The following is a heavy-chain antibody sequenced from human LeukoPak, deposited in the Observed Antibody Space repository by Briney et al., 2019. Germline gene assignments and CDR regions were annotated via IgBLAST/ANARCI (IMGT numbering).Heavy chain of an antibody. CDR1: GYSVSGHY. J-gene: IGHJ3*01. CDR3: ARAPMAITTSSFPDAFDF. D-gene: IGHD5-12*01. Sequence: SETLSLTCTVSGYSVSGHYWSWIRQTAGKGLEWIGYVSYIGGTNYNPSLKRRVSISLDMSKKQFSLKLSSPAAADPAVYYCARAPMAITTSSFPDAFDFWGQGTMVTLSS. CDR2: VSYIGGT. V-gene: IGHV4-59*02.